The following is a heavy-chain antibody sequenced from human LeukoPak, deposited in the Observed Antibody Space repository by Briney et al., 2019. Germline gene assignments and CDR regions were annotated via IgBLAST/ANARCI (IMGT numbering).Heavy chain of an antibody. V-gene: IGHV3-7*01. J-gene: IGHJ4*02. CDR2: IKEDGSEK. CDR3: ARVADSRGYYFPKDY. D-gene: IGHD3-22*01. CDR1: GFTFSSYW. Sequence: GGSLRLSCAASGFTFSSYWMSWVRQAPGKGLEGVANIKEDGSEKYYVDSVKGRFTISRDNAKSSLFLQMNSLRAEDTAVYYCARVADSRGYYFPKDYWGQGTLVTVSS.